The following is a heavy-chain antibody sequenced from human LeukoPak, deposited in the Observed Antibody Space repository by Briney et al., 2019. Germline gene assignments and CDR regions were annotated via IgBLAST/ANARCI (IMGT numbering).Heavy chain of an antibody. V-gene: IGHV4-39*07. CDR3: ARVGYRIAPIDY. J-gene: IGHJ4*02. Sequence: SETLSLTCTVSGGSISSSSYYWGWIRQPPGKGLEWIGSIYYSGSTYYNPSLKSRVTISVDTSKNQFSLKLSSVTAADTAVYYCARVGYRIAPIDYWGQGTLVTVSS. CDR2: IYYSGST. CDR1: GGSISSSSYY. D-gene: IGHD6-13*01.